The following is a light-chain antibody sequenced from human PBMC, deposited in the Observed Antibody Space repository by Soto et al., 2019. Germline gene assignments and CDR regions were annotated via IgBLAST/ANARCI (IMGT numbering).Light chain of an antibody. CDR1: SSSIGSNL. CDR2: TNN. J-gene: IGLJ2*01. V-gene: IGLV1-47*02. CDR3: AAWDDRLGGMV. Sequence: QSVLTQPPSASGTPGQRVTISCSGSSSSIGSNLVYWYQQLPGTAPKLLIYTNNQRPSGVPDRFSGSKSGTSASLAISGLGSEDEADYYCAAWDDRLGGMVFGGGPKLTVL.